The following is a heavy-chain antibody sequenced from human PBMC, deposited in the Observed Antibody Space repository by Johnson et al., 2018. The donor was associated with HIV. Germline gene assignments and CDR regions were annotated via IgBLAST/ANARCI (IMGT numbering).Heavy chain of an antibody. CDR1: GFTFSGYD. CDR2: IGSAGDT. J-gene: IGHJ3*02. D-gene: IGHD3-3*01. CDR3: ARVEQRSGYYRGGFDI. Sequence: VQLVESGGGLVQPGGSLRLSCAASGFTFSGYDMHWVRQATGKGLEWVSAIGSAGDTHYPGSVKVRFTISRENAKNSLYRQMNSLGAGDTAVDYCARVEQRSGYYRGGFDIWGQGTMVTVSS. V-gene: IGHV3-13*01.